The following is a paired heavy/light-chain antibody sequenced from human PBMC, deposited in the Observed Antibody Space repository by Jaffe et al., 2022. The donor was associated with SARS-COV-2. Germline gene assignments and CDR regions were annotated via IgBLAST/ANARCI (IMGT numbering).Light chain of an antibody. V-gene: IGKV1-33*01. Sequence: DIQMTQSPSSLSASVGDRVTITCQASQDISNYLNWYQQKPGKAPKLLIYDASNLETGVPSRFSGSGSGTDFTFTISSLQPEDIATYYCQQYDNLPFTFGQGTRLEIK. J-gene: IGKJ5*01. CDR3: QQYDNLPFT. CDR1: QDISNY. CDR2: DAS.
Heavy chain of an antibody. D-gene: IGHD2-2*02. CDR2: ISYDGSNK. Sequence: QVQLVESGGGVVQPGRSLRLSCAASGFTFSSYGMHWVRQAPGKGLEWVAVISYDGSNKYYADSVKGRFTISRDNSKNTLYLQMNSLRAEDTAVYYCAKGGYCSSTSCYTYYYYYGMDVWGQGTTVTVSS. V-gene: IGHV3-30*18. J-gene: IGHJ6*02. CDR3: AKGGYCSSTSCYTYYYYYGMDV. CDR1: GFTFSSYG.